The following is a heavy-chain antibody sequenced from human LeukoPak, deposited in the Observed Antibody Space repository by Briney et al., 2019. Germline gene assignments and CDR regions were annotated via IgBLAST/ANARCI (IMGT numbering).Heavy chain of an antibody. D-gene: IGHD1-26*01. CDR3: ARRSGTYHAFDI. CDR2: FYYTGST. J-gene: IGHJ3*02. Sequence: SETLFLTCTVSGVSISSNGYYWGWIRQPPGKGLEWIGSFYYTGSTFYSPSLKSRVTISVDTSKNQFSLKLSSVTAADTAVYYCARRSGTYHAFDIWGQGTMVTVSS. V-gene: IGHV4-39*01. CDR1: GVSISSNGYY.